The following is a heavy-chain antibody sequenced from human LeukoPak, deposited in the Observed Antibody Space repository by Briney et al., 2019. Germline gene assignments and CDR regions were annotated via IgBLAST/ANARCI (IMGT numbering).Heavy chain of an antibody. CDR3: TRVGYIDEGIDY. J-gene: IGHJ4*02. Sequence: GGSLRLSCVASGFPFSSYWMTWVRQAPGKGLEWVANIKQDGSKKSYVDSVKGRFTISRDNAMNSLYLQMNSLRAEDTAIYYCTRVGYIDEGIDYWGQGTLVTVSS. CDR1: GFPFSSYW. CDR2: IKQDGSKK. D-gene: IGHD5-24*01. V-gene: IGHV3-7*04.